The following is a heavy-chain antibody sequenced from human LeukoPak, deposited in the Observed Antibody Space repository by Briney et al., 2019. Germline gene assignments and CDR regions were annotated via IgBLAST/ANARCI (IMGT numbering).Heavy chain of an antibody. Sequence: PGGSLRLSCAASGFTFSNAWMSWVRQAPGKGLEWVGRIKSKTDGGTTDYAAPVKGRFTISRDDSKNTLYLQMNSLKTEDTAVYYCTTDLNYDITYDAFDIWGQGTMVTVSS. D-gene: IGHD3-9*01. CDR2: IKSKTDGGTT. CDR3: TTDLNYDITYDAFDI. CDR1: GFTFSNAW. J-gene: IGHJ3*02. V-gene: IGHV3-15*01.